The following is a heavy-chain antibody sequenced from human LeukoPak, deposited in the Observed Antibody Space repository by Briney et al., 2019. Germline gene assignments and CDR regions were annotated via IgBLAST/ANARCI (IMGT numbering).Heavy chain of an antibody. CDR1: GFTFDDYG. CDR3: ARAQCPYYYDSSGYCSDAFDI. CDR2: INWNGGST. J-gene: IGHJ3*02. V-gene: IGHV3-20*04. D-gene: IGHD3-22*01. Sequence: PGGSLRLSCAASGFTFDDYGMSWVRQAPGKGLEWVSGINWNGGSTGYADSVKGRFTISRDNAKNSLYLQMNSLRAEDTALYYCARAQCPYYYDSSGYCSDAFDIWGQGTMVTVSS.